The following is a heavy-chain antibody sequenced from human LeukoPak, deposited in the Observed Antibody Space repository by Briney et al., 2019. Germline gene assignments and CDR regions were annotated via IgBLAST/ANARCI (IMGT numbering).Heavy chain of an antibody. CDR3: ARGGSSGWYYFDY. J-gene: IGHJ4*02. V-gene: IGHV3-30-3*01. CDR2: RSYDGSNK. Sequence: PGGSLRLSCAASGFTFSSYAMHWVRQAPGKGLEWVAVRSYDGSNKYYADSVKGRFTISRDNSKNTLYLQMNSLRAEDTAVYYCARGGSSGWYYFDYWGQGTLVTVSS. CDR1: GFTFSSYA. D-gene: IGHD6-19*01.